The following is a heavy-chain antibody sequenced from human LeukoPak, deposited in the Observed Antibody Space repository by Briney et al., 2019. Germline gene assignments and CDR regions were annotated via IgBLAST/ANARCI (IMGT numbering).Heavy chain of an antibody. V-gene: IGHV3-9*01. CDR3: AKGLPSLNWFDP. CDR1: GFTFDDYA. Sequence: GGSLRLSCAASGFTFDDYAMHWVRQAPGKGLGWVSGISWNSGSIGYADSVKGRFTISRDNSKNTLYLQMNSLRAEDTAVYYCAKGLPSLNWFDPWGQGTLVTVSS. CDR2: ISWNSGSI. D-gene: IGHD3-16*01. J-gene: IGHJ5*02.